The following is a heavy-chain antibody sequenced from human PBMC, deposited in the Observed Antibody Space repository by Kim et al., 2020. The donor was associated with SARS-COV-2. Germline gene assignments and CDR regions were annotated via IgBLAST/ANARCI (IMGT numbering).Heavy chain of an antibody. CDR1: GYTITTYV. D-gene: IGHD2-21*01. CDR2: MNTNTGNP. J-gene: IGHJ4*02. Sequence: ASVKVSCKASGYTITTYVMNWVRQAPGQGLEWMGWMNTNTGNPTYAQGFTGRFVFSLDTSVSTAYLQISSLRAEYTAVYYCARSLIGRSDSWGQGTLVTV. CDR3: ARSLIGRSDS. V-gene: IGHV7-4-1*02.